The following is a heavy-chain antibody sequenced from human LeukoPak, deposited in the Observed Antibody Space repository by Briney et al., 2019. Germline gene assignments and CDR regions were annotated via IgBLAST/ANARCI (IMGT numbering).Heavy chain of an antibody. V-gene: IGHV4-39*01. Sequence: PSGTLSLTCTVPGGSISSSSYYWGWLRQPPGKGLEWIGSIYYSGSTYYNPSLKSRVTISVDTSKNQFSLKLSSVTAADTAVYYCARHTPGGMDVWGQGTTVTVSS. CDR3: ARHTPGGMDV. D-gene: IGHD3-10*01. CDR1: GGSISSSSYY. J-gene: IGHJ6*02. CDR2: IYYSGST.